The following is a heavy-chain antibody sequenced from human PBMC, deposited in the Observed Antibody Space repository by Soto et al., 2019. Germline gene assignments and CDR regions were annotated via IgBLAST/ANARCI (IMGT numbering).Heavy chain of an antibody. J-gene: IGHJ4*02. CDR2: IIPIFGTA. D-gene: IGHD2-2*02. CDR3: ARGYCSSTSCYTAYYFAY. CDR1: GGTFSSYA. Sequence: SVKVSCKASGGTFSSYAISWVRQAPGQGLEWMGGIIPIFGTANYAQKFQGRVTITADESTSTAYMELSSLRSEDTAVYYCARGYCSSTSCYTAYYFAYWGQGTLVTVSS. V-gene: IGHV1-69*13.